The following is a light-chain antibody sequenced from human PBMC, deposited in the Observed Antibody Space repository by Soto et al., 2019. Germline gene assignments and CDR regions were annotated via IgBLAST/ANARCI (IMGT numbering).Light chain of an antibody. CDR1: QSVSSY. Sequence: EIVLTQSPATLSSSPGERATLSCRASQSVSSYLAWYQQKPGQAPRLLIYDASNRATGILARFSGSGSGTDFTLTISSLEPEDFAVYYCQQRRNWPPITFGQGTRLEIK. J-gene: IGKJ5*01. CDR3: QQRRNWPPIT. V-gene: IGKV3-11*01. CDR2: DAS.